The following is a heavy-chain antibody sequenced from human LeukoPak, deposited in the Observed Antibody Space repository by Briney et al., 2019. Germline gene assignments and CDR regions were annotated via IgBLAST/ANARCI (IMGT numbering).Heavy chain of an antibody. CDR3: ARTVDTAMVGRSV. CDR1: GGSISSGDYY. J-gene: IGHJ6*02. Sequence: SETLSLTCTVSGGSISSGDYYWSWIRQPPGTGLEWIGYIYYSGSTYYNPSLKSRVTISVDTSKNQFSLKLSSVTAADTAVYYCARTVDTAMVGRSVWGQGTTVTVSS. CDR2: IYYSGST. V-gene: IGHV4-30-4*01. D-gene: IGHD5-18*01.